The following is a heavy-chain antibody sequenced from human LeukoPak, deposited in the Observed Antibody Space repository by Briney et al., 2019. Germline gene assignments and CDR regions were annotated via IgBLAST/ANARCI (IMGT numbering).Heavy chain of an antibody. V-gene: IGHV4-34*01. CDR2: INHSGST. CDR3: ASTRVVVVPAAIYDYYGMDV. J-gene: IGHJ6*02. CDR1: GGSFSGYY. D-gene: IGHD2-2*01. Sequence: PSETLSLTCAVYGGSFSGYYWSWIRQPPGKGLEWIGEINHSGSTNYNPSLKSRVTISVDTSKNQFSLKLSSVTAADTAVYYCASTRVVVVPAAIYDYYGMDVWGQGTTVTVSS.